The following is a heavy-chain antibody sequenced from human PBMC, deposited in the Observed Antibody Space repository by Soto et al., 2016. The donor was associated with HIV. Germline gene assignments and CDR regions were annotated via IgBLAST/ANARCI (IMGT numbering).Heavy chain of an antibody. CDR1: GGNFTNYA. J-gene: IGHJ6*03. CDR3: ATNRDGSGFHKPFYSYNMDV. D-gene: IGHD5-12*01. CDR2: IIHVLHIT. Sequence: QVQLVQSGAEVKKPGSSVKVSCKASGGNFTNYAISWVRQAPGQGLEWMGGIIHVLHITNYAQKFQGRVTFTADKNTGTVYMALNSLRSEDTAVYYCATNRDGSGFHKPFYSYNMDVWGRGTTVTVSS. V-gene: IGHV1-69*10.